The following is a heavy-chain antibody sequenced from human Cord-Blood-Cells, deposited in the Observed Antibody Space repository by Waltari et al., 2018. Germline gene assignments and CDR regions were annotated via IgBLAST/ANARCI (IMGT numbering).Heavy chain of an antibody. Sequence: QVQLVESGGGVVQPGRSLRLSCAASGFTFSSYAMHWVRQAPGKGVEWVAVISYDESNKYYADSVKGRFTISRDNSKNTLYLQMNSLRAEDTAVYYCARDLADAFDIWGQGTMVTVSS. J-gene: IGHJ3*02. CDR2: ISYDESNK. CDR1: GFTFSSYA. V-gene: IGHV3-30-3*01. CDR3: ARDLADAFDI.